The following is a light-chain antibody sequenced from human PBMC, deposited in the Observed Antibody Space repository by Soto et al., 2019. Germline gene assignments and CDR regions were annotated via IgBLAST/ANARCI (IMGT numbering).Light chain of an antibody. Sequence: EIVMTQSPATLSVSPGERATLSCRASQSVSSNLAWYQKKPGQAPRLRIYGASTRATGIPTRFSGSGSGTEFTLTISSLQSEEFAVYYCQQYNNWWTFGQGTRVELK. CDR2: GAS. V-gene: IGKV3-15*01. J-gene: IGKJ1*01. CDR1: QSVSSN. CDR3: QQYNNWWT.